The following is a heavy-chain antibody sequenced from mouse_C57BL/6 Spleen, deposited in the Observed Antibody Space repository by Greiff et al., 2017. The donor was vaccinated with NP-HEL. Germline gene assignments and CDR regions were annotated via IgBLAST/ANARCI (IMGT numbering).Heavy chain of an antibody. Sequence: QVQLQQSGAELVRPGTSVKVSCKASGYTFTSYDINWVKQRPGQGLEWIGWIYPRDGSTKYNEKFKGKATLTVDTSSSTAYLELHSLTSEDSAVYFCARTNWDVAYWGQGTLVTVSA. CDR2: IYPRDGST. CDR1: GYTFTSYD. V-gene: IGHV1-85*01. J-gene: IGHJ3*01. CDR3: ARTNWDVAY. D-gene: IGHD4-1*01.